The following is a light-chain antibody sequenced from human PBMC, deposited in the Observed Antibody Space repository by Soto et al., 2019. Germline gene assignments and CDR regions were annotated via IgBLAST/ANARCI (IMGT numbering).Light chain of an antibody. V-gene: IGLV2-8*01. CDR3: SSYTTSSSYV. J-gene: IGLJ1*01. CDR1: SSDIGVYNY. Sequence: QSALTQPPSASGSPGQSVTISCTGTSSDIGVYNYVSWYQQHPGKAPKLMIYEVSKRPSGVPDRFSGSKSGNTASLTISELQAADEADYYGSSYTTSSSYVFATGTKVTVL. CDR2: EVS.